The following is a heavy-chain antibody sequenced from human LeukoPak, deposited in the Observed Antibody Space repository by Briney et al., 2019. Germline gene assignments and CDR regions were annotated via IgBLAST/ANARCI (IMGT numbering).Heavy chain of an antibody. J-gene: IGHJ4*02. CDR1: GGSISSSSYY. D-gene: IGHD1-1*01. CDR2: IYYSGST. V-gene: IGHV4-39*01. Sequence: SETLSLTCTVSGGSISSSSYYWGWIRQPPGKGLEWIGSIYYSGSTYYNPSLKSRVTISVDTSKNQFPLKLSSVTAADTAVYYCARRGNWNDDFDYWGQGTLVTVSS. CDR3: ARRGNWNDDFDY.